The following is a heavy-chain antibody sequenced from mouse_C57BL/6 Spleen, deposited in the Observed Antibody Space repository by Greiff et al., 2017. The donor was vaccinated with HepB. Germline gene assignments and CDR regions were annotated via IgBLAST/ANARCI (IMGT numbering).Heavy chain of an antibody. Sequence: QVQLQHSGPELVKPGASVKISCKASGYAFSSSWMNWVKQRPGKGLEWIGRIYPGDGDTNYNGKFKGKATLTADKSSSTAYMQLSSLTSEDSAVYFCARNEEIYYGNYWYFDVWGTGTTVTVSS. CDR2: IYPGDGDT. V-gene: IGHV1-82*01. CDR1: GYAFSSSW. CDR3: ARNEEIYYGNYWYFDV. D-gene: IGHD2-1*01. J-gene: IGHJ1*03.